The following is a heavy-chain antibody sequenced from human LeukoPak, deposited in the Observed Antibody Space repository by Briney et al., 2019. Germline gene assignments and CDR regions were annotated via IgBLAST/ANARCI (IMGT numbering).Heavy chain of an antibody. CDR1: GFTFDDYA. V-gene: IGHV3-43*02. Sequence: GGSLRLSCAASGFTFDDYAMHWVRQTPGKGLEWVSLLSGDGSNTLYGEAVRGRFICSRDNSKNALYLQMNSLRTEDTALYYCAIDIGVSHNWFDPWGEGTLVTVSS. CDR3: AIDIGVSHNWFDP. CDR2: LSGDGSNT. J-gene: IGHJ5*02. D-gene: IGHD3-16*01.